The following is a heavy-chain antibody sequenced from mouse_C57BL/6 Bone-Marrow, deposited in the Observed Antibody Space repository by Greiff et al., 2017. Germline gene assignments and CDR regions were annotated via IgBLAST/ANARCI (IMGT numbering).Heavy chain of an antibody. Sequence: QVHVKQSGAELARPGASVKLSCKASGYTFTSYGISWVKQRTGQGLEWIGEIYPRSGNTYYNEKFKGKATLTADKSSSTAYMELRSLTSEDSAVYFCARSADYGSFYYFDYWGQGTTLTVSS. CDR1: GYTFTSYG. CDR3: ARSADYGSFYYFDY. CDR2: IYPRSGNT. J-gene: IGHJ2*01. V-gene: IGHV1-81*01. D-gene: IGHD1-1*01.